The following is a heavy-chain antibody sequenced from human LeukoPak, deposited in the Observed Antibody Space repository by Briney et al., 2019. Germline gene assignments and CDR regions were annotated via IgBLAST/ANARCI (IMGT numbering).Heavy chain of an antibody. Sequence: ASVKVSCKASGGTFSSYAISWVRQAPGQGLEWMGGIIPIFGTANYAQKFQGRVTITTDESTSTAYMELSSLRSEDTAVYYCAQLWTRGYNWFDPWGQGTLVTVSS. V-gene: IGHV1-69*05. D-gene: IGHD5-18*01. CDR3: AQLWTRGYNWFDP. CDR1: GGTFSSYA. J-gene: IGHJ5*02. CDR2: IIPIFGTA.